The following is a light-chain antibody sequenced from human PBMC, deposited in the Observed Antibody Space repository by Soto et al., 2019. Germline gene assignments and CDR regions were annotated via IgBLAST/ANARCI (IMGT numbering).Light chain of an antibody. Sequence: QSALTQPASVSGSPGQSITISCTGASSDVGSYNYVSWYQQHPDKAPKLMIYEVSNRPSGVSNRFSGSKSGNTASLTISGLQAEVEANYYCSSYTSISTRVFGGGTKVTVL. CDR2: EVS. CDR3: SSYTSISTRV. V-gene: IGLV2-14*01. CDR1: SSDVGSYNY. J-gene: IGLJ3*02.